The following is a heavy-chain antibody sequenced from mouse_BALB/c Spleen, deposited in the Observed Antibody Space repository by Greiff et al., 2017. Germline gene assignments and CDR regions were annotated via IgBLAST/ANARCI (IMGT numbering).Heavy chain of an antibody. D-gene: IGHD1-1*01. J-gene: IGHJ2*01. CDR1: GFSLTSYG. CDR2: IWRGGST. Sequence: QVQLKESGPSLVQPSQSLSITCTVSGFSLTSYGVHWVRQSPGKGLEWLGVIWRGGSTDYNAAFMSRLSITKDNSKSQVFFKMNSLQADDTAIYYCAKNPIGGNYLDYWGQGTTLTVSS. CDR3: AKNPIGGNYLDY. V-gene: IGHV2-5-1*01.